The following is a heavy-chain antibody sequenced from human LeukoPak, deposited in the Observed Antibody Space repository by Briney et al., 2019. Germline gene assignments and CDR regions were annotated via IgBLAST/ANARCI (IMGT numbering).Heavy chain of an antibody. CDR2: INHGGST. J-gene: IGHJ5*02. V-gene: IGHV4-34*01. CDR3: ASLSSGWYQFDP. Sequence: SETLSLTCAVYGGSFSGYYWSWIRQPPGKGLEWIGEINHGGSTNYNPSLKSRVTISVDTSKNQFSLKLSSVTAADTAVYYCASLSSGWYQFDPWGQGTLVTVSS. D-gene: IGHD6-19*01. CDR1: GGSFSGYY.